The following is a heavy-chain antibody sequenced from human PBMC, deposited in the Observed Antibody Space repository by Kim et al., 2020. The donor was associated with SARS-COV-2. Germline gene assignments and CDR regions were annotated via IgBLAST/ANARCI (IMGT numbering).Heavy chain of an antibody. CDR3: ARHHYDYVWGSYRYGMDV. J-gene: IGHJ6*02. Sequence: SETLSLTCTVSGGSIRSYYWSWIRQPPGKGLEWIGYIYYGGSTNYNPSLKSRVTISVDTSKNQFSLKLSSVTAADTAVYYCARHHYDYVWGSYRYGMDVWGQGTTVTVSS. CDR2: IYYGGST. CDR1: GGSIRSYY. V-gene: IGHV4-59*08. D-gene: IGHD3-16*02.